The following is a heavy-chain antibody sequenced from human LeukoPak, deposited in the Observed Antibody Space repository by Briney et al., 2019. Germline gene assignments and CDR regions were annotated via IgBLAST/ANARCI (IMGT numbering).Heavy chain of an antibody. D-gene: IGHD4-17*01. Sequence: TGGSLRLSCAASGFTLSSNSMHWVRQAPGKGLEWVSSISSGSTYKYYADSVKGRFTISRDNAKNSLYLQMNSLRAEDTAVYYCAKEVVTTRTFDYWGQGTLVTVSS. V-gene: IGHV3-21*04. CDR2: ISSGSTYK. CDR3: AKEVVTTRTFDY. CDR1: GFTLSSNS. J-gene: IGHJ4*02.